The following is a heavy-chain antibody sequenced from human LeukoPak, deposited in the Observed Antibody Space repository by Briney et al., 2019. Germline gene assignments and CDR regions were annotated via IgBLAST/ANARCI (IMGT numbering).Heavy chain of an antibody. Sequence: SGTLSLTCIVSGGSIISSGHYWAWIRQPPGKGLEWIGSSDYSGRTTYNPSLESRVTVSVDTSKNQFSLKVTSVSVADTAVYYCAGDFGAFRTDYWGQGTLVTVSS. J-gene: IGHJ4*02. D-gene: IGHD4-17*01. CDR2: SDYSGRT. V-gene: IGHV4-39*01. CDR3: AGDFGAFRTDY. CDR1: GGSIISSGHY.